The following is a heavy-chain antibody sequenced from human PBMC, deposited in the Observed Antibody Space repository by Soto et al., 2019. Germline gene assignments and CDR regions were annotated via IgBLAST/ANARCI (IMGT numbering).Heavy chain of an antibody. CDR1: GYTFTSSA. CDR3: GSKGYSYGYSDFDY. D-gene: IGHD5-18*01. CDR2: IDVGGGST. V-gene: IGHV1-58*01. Sequence: SVKVSCKASGYTFTSSAVQWVRQARGQGLEWIGRIDVGGGSTSYAQKFQGRVTMTRDTSTSTVYMELSSLRSEDTAVYYCGSKGYSYGYSDFDYWGQGTLVTVSS. J-gene: IGHJ4*02.